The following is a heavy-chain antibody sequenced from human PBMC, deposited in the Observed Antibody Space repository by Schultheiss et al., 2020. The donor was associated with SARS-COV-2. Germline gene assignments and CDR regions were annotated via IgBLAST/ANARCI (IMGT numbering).Heavy chain of an antibody. Sequence: SETLSLTCTVSGGSIRSSSYYWGWIRQPPGMGLEWIATIYYSGTTYYNPSLKSRVTISVDTSKNQFSLKLSSVTAADTAVYYCARSMSRTGYGMDVWGQGTTVTVSS. D-gene: IGHD1-14*01. V-gene: IGHV4-39*01. J-gene: IGHJ6*02. CDR3: ARSMSRTGYGMDV. CDR1: GGSIRSSSYY. CDR2: IYYSGTT.